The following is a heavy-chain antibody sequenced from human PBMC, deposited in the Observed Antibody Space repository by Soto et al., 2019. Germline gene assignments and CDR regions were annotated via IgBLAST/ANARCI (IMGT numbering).Heavy chain of an antibody. J-gene: IGHJ6*02. Sequence: ASVKVSCKASGCTFSSYAISWVRQAPGQGLEWVGGIITIFGTANYAQKFQGRVTMTADESTSTAYMELSSLRSDDTAVYYCARGIGITILGLATHPEYMDVWGQGTTVTVSS. V-gene: IGHV1-69*13. D-gene: IGHD3-3*01. CDR3: ARGIGITILGLATHPEYMDV. CDR1: GCTFSSYA. CDR2: IITIFGTA.